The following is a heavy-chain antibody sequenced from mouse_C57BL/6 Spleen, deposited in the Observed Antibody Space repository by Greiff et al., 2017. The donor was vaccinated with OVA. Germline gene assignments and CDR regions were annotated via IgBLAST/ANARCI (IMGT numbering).Heavy chain of an antibody. CDR1: GYTFTSYW. D-gene: IGHD2-4*01. CDR2: IYPGSGST. V-gene: IGHV1-55*01. J-gene: IGHJ2*01. CDR3: ASLSSYADHYDLDY. Sequence: VQLQQPGAELVKPGASVKMSCKASGYTFTSYWITWVKQRPGQGLEWIGDIYPGSGSTNYNEKFKGKATLTAETSSSTAYMQLSSLTSEDSAVYCCASLSSYADHYDLDYWGQGTTLTVSS.